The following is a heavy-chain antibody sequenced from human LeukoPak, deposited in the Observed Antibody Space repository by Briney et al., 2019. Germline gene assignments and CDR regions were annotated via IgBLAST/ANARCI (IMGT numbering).Heavy chain of an antibody. CDR3: ARDFGGRIAAPLGRHWFDP. CDR1: GGTFSSYT. D-gene: IGHD6-6*01. Sequence: ASVKVSCKASGGTFSSYTISWVRQAPGQGLEWMGRIIPILGIANYAHKFQGRVTIPADKSTSKAYMELSSLRSEDTAVYYCARDFGGRIAAPLGRHWFDPWGQGTLVTVSS. J-gene: IGHJ5*02. CDR2: IIPILGIA. V-gene: IGHV1-69*04.